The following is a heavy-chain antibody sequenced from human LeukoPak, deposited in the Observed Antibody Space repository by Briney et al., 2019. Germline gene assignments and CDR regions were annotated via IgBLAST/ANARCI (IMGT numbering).Heavy chain of an antibody. D-gene: IGHD6-13*01. V-gene: IGHV4-34*01. CDR3: ARGEAAAAGTVEIWFDP. CDR2: INHSGST. CDR1: GGSFSGYY. Sequence: SETLSLTCAVYGGSFSGYYWSWIRQPPGKGLEWIGEINHSGSTNYNPSLKSRVTISVDTSKNQFSLKLSSVTAADTAVYYCARGEAAAAGTVEIWFDPWGQEPWSPSPQ. J-gene: IGHJ5*02.